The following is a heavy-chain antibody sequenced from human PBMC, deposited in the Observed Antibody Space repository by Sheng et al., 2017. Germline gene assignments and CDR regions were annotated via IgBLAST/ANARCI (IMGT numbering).Heavy chain of an antibody. CDR2: INHSGST. CDR1: GGSFSGYY. Sequence: QVQLQQWGAELLKPSETLSLTCAVYGGSFSGYYWSWIRQPPGKGLEWIGEINHSGSTNYNPSLKSRVTISVDTSKNQFSLKLSSVTAADTAVYYCAREVHLRHWYFDLWGRGTLVTVSS. V-gene: IGHV4-34*01. CDR3: AREVHLRHWYFDL. D-gene: IGHD4-17*01. J-gene: IGHJ2*01.